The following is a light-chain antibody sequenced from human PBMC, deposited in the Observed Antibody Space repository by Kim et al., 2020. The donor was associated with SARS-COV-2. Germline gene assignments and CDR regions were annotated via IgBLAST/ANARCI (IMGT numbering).Light chain of an antibody. J-gene: IGLJ2*01. CDR3: QVWDSSSAL. V-gene: IGLV3-21*04. Sequence: SVAPGKTARITCGGNNIGSKSVHWYQQKPGQAPVLVIYYDSDRPSGIPERFSGSNSGNTATLTISRVEAGDEADYYCQVWDSSSALFGGGTQLTVL. CDR1: NIGSKS. CDR2: YDS.